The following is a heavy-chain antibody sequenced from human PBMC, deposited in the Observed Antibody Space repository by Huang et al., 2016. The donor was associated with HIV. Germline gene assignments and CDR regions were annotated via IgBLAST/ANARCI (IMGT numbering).Heavy chain of an antibody. CDR1: GFTFSNYA. D-gene: IGHD6-19*01. CDR2: ISYDGSNK. V-gene: IGHV3-30*10. CDR3: ARRAVAGIYYYYYMDV. Sequence: QVQLVESGGGVVQPGRSLRLSCAASGFTFSNYAMHWVRQAPGKGLGWVAVISYDGSNKDYTDAVKGRFTISRDNSKNALYLQMNSLRAEDTAVYYCARRAVAGIYYYYYMDVWGKGTTVTVSS. J-gene: IGHJ6*03.